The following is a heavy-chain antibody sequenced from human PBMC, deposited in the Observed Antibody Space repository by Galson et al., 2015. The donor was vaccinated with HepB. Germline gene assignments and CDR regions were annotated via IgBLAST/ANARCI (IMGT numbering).Heavy chain of an antibody. D-gene: IGHD6-6*01. CDR3: ARDPSSNSNGMDV. CDR2: IFYTGNS. V-gene: IGHV4-31*03. J-gene: IGHJ6*02. Sequence: TLSLTCTVSGGAISSGGYCWSWIRQHPGKGLEWIAFIFYTGNSYYNPSLKSRVPISVDTSKNQFSLKLNSVTAADTAVYYCARDPSSNSNGMDVWGQGTMVTVSS. CDR1: GGAISSGGYC.